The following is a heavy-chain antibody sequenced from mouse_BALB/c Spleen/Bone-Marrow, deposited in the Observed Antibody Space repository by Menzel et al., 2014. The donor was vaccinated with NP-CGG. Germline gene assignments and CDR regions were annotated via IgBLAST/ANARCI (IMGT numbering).Heavy chain of an antibody. CDR1: GFGFSRFW. CDR2: INPDSSTI. D-gene: IGHD2-3*01. CDR3: ARLGYYGCCAY. V-gene: IGHV4-1*02. J-gene: IGHJ2*01. Sequence: EVMLVESGGGLVQPGGSLKLSCAASGFGFSRFWMSWVRQAPGKGLEWIGEINPDSSTINYTPSLKDKFIISRDNAKNTLYLQMNKVRYEDTALYYCARLGYYGCCAYWGQGTTVTVAS.